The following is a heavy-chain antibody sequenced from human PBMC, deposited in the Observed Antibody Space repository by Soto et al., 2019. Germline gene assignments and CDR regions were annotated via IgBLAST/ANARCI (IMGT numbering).Heavy chain of an antibody. CDR2: IYYTGNS. Sequence: QVQLQESGPGLVKPSQTLSLTCTVSGASISSGAYYWSWIRQQPGKGLEWVGYIYYTGNSYYNPSLKSRISTSIDTSNNQFSLRLSSVTAADTAVYYCAAGSGTHYSVATGFDFWGLGTLVTVSP. D-gene: IGHD3-10*01. CDR1: GASISSGAYY. CDR3: AAGSGTHYSVATGFDF. V-gene: IGHV4-31*03. J-gene: IGHJ4*02.